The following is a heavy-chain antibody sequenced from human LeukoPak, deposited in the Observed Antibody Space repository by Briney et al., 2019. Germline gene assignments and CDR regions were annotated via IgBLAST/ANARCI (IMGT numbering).Heavy chain of an antibody. J-gene: IGHJ4*02. D-gene: IGHD5-12*01. CDR1: GFTFSSYA. CDR3: AKGGYDYVEVGYFDY. Sequence: GGSLRLSCAASGFTFSSYALSWVRQAPGKGLEWVSAISGSGGSTSYADSVKGRFTISRDNSKNTLYLQMNSLRADDTAVYYCAKGGYDYVEVGYFDYWGQGTLVTVSS. V-gene: IGHV3-23*01. CDR2: ISGSGGST.